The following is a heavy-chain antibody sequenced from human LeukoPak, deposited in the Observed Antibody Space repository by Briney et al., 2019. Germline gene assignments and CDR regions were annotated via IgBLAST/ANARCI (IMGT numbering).Heavy chain of an antibody. CDR3: AKGGIHRGYYYYYMDV. V-gene: IGHV3-20*04. CDR2: INWNGGST. Sequence: RPGGSLRLSCAASGFTFDDYGMSWVRQAPGKGLEWVSGINWNGGSTGYADPVKGRFTISRDNAKNSLYLQMNSLRGEDTALYYCAKGGIHRGYYYYYMDVWGKGTTVTISS. J-gene: IGHJ6*03. CDR1: GFTFDDYG. D-gene: IGHD6-13*01.